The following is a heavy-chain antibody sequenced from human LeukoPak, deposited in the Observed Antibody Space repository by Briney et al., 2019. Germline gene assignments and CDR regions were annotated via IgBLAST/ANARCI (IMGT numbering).Heavy chain of an antibody. CDR1: GFTFSSYA. CDR3: AKDRAGLGHFDY. D-gene: IGHD6-19*01. Sequence: GGSLRLSCAASGFTFSSYAMSWVRQAPGKGLEWVSAISGSGGSAYYADSVKGRFTISRDNSKNTLYLQMNSLRAEDTAVYYCAKDRAGLGHFDYWGQGTLVTVSS. V-gene: IGHV3-23*01. J-gene: IGHJ4*02. CDR2: ISGSGGSA.